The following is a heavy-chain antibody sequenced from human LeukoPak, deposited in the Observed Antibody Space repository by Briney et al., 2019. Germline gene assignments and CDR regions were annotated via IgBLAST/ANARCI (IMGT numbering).Heavy chain of an antibody. J-gene: IGHJ4*02. CDR1: GGSISSYY. CDR3: AREGYYYDSRGYYYVRYFDY. CDR2: IYTSGST. Sequence: PSETLSLTCTVSGGSISSYYWSWIRQPAGKGLEWIGRIYTSGSTNYNPSLKSRVTMSVDTSKNQFSLKLSSVTAADTAVYYCAREGYYYDSRGYYYVRYFDYWGQGTLVTVSS. V-gene: IGHV4-4*07. D-gene: IGHD3-22*01.